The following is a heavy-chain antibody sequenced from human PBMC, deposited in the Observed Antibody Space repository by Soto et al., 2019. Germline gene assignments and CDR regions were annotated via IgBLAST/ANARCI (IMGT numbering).Heavy chain of an antibody. CDR3: ARHVPRRVIAAPTGWFDP. Sequence: SETLSLTCAVYGGSFSGYYWSWTCQPPGKGLEWIGEINHSGSTNYNPSLKSRVTMSVATSENQFSLKLNSVTAADTAVYYCARHVPRRVIAAPTGWFDPWGQGTLVTVSS. CDR1: GGSFSGYY. J-gene: IGHJ5*01. V-gene: IGHV4-34*01. D-gene: IGHD2-21*01. CDR2: INHSGST.